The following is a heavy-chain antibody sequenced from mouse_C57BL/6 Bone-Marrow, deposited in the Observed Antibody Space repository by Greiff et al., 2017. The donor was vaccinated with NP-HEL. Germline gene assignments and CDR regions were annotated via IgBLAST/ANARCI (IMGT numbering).Heavy chain of an antibody. CDR3: ARQGLTGTGFAY. D-gene: IGHD4-1*01. CDR1: GFTFSSYG. V-gene: IGHV5-6*01. CDR2: ISSGGSYT. J-gene: IGHJ3*01. Sequence: EVHLVESGGDLVKPGGSLKLSCAASGFTFSSYGMSWVRQTPDKRLEWVATISSGGSYTYYPDSVKGRFTISRDNAKNTLYLQMSSLKSEDTAMYYCARQGLTGTGFAYWGQGTLVTVSA.